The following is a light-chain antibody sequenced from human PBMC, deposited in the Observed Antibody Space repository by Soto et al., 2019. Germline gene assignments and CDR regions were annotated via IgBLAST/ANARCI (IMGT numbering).Light chain of an antibody. V-gene: IGLV2-14*01. CDR2: DVS. J-gene: IGLJ1*01. Sequence: SERTRLGSVSRSPCRPHNITKTGTSSDVGGYNYVSWYQQHPGKAPKLMIYDVSNRPSGVSNRFSGSKSGNTASLTISGLQAEDEADYYCSSYTSSSTLFVFGTGTKVTVL. CDR1: SSDVGGYNY. CDR3: SSYTSSSTLFV.